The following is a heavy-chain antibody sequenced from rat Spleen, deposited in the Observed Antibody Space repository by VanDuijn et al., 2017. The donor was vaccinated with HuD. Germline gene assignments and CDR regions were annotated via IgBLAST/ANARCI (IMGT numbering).Heavy chain of an antibody. J-gene: IGHJ2*01. CDR3: TRDGVTSFDY. V-gene: IGHV5-46*01. Sequence: EVQLVESGGGLVQPGRSMKLSCAASGFTFSSFPMAWVRQAPTKGLEWVATISTSGGSTYYRDSVKGRFTISRDNAKSTLYLQMNSLRSEDTATYYCTRDGVTSFDYWGQGVMVTVSS. CDR2: ISTSGGST. CDR1: GFTFSSFP. D-gene: IGHD1-1*01.